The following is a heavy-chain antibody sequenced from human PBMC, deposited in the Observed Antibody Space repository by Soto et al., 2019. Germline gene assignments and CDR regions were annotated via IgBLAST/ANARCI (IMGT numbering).Heavy chain of an antibody. CDR2: ISGNGGST. J-gene: IGHJ4*02. V-gene: IGHV3-23*01. D-gene: IGHD2-2*01. CDR1: GFTFSSYA. CDR3: AEDRGGYCTSTTCYGGGSFDY. Sequence: EVQLLESGGGLVQPGGSLRLSCAASGFTFSSYAMSWVRQAPGKGLEWVSSISGNGGSTYYADSVKGRFTISRDNSKNTLSLQMNSLSAVDTAIYYCAEDRGGYCTSTTCYGGGSFDYWGQGTLVTVSS.